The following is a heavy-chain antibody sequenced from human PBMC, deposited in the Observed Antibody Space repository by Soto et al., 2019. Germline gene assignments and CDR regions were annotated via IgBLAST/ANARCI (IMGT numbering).Heavy chain of an antibody. J-gene: IGHJ6*02. V-gene: IGHV3-30*18. CDR2: ISYDGSNK. CDR3: AKDQWEPYCSGGSCYPQNMYGMDV. Sequence: GGSLRLSCAASGFTFSSYGMHWVRQAPGKGLEWVAVISYDGSNKYYADYVKGRFTISRDNSKNTLYLQMNSLRAEDTAVYYRAKDQWEPYCSGGSCYPQNMYGMDVWGQGTTVTVSS. CDR1: GFTFSSYG. D-gene: IGHD2-15*01.